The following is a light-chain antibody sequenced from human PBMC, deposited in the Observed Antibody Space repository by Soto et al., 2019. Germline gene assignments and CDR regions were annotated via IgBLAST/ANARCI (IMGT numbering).Light chain of an antibody. CDR1: QSVSSN. J-gene: IGKJ1*01. CDR3: QQYNNWTWT. Sequence: EIVMTQSPATLSVSPGQRATLSCRASQSVSSNLAWYQQKPGQAPRLLMYGASTRATGIPARFSGSGSGTEFTLTISRLQSEDFAVYYCQQYNNWTWTFGQGTKVEI. CDR2: GAS. V-gene: IGKV3-15*01.